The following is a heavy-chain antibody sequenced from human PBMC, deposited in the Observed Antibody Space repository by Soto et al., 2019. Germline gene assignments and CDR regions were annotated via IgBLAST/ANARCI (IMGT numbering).Heavy chain of an antibody. CDR3: ARGALGYLVVVAARLFDP. V-gene: IGHV4-34*01. CDR2: INHSGST. Sequence: QVQLQQWGAGLLKPSETLSLTCAVYGGSFSGYYWSWIRQPPGKGLEWIGEINHSGSTNYNPSLKSRVTISVDTSKNQFSLKLSSVTAADTAVYYCARGALGYLVVVAARLFDPWGQGTLVTVSS. J-gene: IGHJ5*02. D-gene: IGHD2-15*01. CDR1: GGSFSGYY.